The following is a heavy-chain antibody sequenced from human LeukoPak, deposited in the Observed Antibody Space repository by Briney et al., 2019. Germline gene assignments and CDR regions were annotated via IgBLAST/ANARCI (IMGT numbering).Heavy chain of an antibody. V-gene: IGHV4-4*07. D-gene: IGHD2-2*02. CDR1: GGSISSYY. CDR3: AGRYCSSTSCYTGY. Sequence: SETLSLTCTVSGGSISSYYWSWIRQPAGKGLEWIGRIYSSGSTDYNPSLKSRVTISVDTSKNQFSLKLSSVTAADTAVYYCAGRYCSSTSCYTGYWGQGTLVTVSS. J-gene: IGHJ4*02. CDR2: IYSSGST.